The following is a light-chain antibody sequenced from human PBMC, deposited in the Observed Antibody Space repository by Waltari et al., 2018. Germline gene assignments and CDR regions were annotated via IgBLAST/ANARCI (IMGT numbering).Light chain of an antibody. CDR1: QSISSW. Sequence: DIQMTQSPSTLSASVGDSVTITCRASQSISSWLAWYQQKPGKAPKLLIYDASNLESGVPSRFSGSGSGTDFTLTISSLQAEDVAVYYCQQYYSTPYTFGQGTKLEIK. J-gene: IGKJ2*01. CDR2: DAS. CDR3: QQYYSTPYT. V-gene: IGKV1-5*01.